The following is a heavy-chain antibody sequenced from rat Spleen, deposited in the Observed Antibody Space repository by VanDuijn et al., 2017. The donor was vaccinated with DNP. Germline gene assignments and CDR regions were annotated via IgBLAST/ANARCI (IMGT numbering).Heavy chain of an antibody. D-gene: IGHD1-9*01. CDR3: VRVRSTGIYFGLDA. CDR1: GFTFNYYW. CDR2: ISSSGGNT. Sequence: EVQLVESGGDLVQPGRSLELSCVASGFTFNYYWMTWIRQVPGKGLEWVASISSSGGNTYYPDSVKGRFTISRDNAQNTLYLQMNSLRSEDTATYYCVRVRSTGIYFGLDAWGQGTSVTVSS. V-gene: IGHV5-31*01. J-gene: IGHJ4*01.